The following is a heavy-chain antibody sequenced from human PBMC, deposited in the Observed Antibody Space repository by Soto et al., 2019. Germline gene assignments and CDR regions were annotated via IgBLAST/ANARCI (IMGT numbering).Heavy chain of an antibody. CDR1: GFTFSSYS. V-gene: IGHV3-21*01. Sequence: SLRLSCAASGFTFSSYSMNWVRQAPGKGLEWVSSISSSSYIYYADSVKGRFTISRDNAKNSLYLQMNSLRAEDTAVYYCARDRVAVAGRKHYYYGMDVWGQGTTVTVSS. D-gene: IGHD6-19*01. CDR2: ISSSSYI. J-gene: IGHJ6*02. CDR3: ARDRVAVAGRKHYYYGMDV.